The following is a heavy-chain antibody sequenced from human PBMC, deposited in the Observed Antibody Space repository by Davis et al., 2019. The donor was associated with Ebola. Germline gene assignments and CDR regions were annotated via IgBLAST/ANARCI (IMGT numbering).Heavy chain of an antibody. Sequence: AASVKVSCKASGGTFSSYAISWVRQAPGQGLEWMGRIIPILGTANYAQKFQGRVTITADKSTSTAYMELSSLRSKDTAVYYCARDIEYSYGGLIHWGQGTLVTVSS. J-gene: IGHJ4*02. CDR1: GGTFSSYA. D-gene: IGHD5-18*01. CDR3: ARDIEYSYGGLIH. V-gene: IGHV1-69*04. CDR2: IIPILGTA.